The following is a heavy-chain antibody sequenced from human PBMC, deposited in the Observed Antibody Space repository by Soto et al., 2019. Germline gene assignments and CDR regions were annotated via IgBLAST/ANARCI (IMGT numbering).Heavy chain of an antibody. Sequence: EVQLLESGGGLVQPGGSLRLSCAASGFTFSSYAMSWVRQAPGKGLEWVSAISGSGGSTYYADSVKGRFTISRDNSKNTLYLQMNSRRAEDTAVYYCANLPTAQGTYYYYYMDVWGKGTTVTVSS. CDR1: GFTFSSYA. D-gene: IGHD1-1*01. CDR3: ANLPTAQGTYYYYYMDV. CDR2: ISGSGGST. J-gene: IGHJ6*03. V-gene: IGHV3-23*01.